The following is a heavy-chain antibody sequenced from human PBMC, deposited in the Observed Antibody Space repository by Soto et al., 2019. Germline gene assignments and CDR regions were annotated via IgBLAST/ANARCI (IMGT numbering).Heavy chain of an antibody. D-gene: IGHD5-12*01. V-gene: IGHV4-39*01. CDR3: ARQPSSGYNSAKTDAFDI. Sequence: QLQLQESGPGLVKPSETLSLTCTVSGGSISSSSYYWGWIRQPPGKGREWIGSIYYSGSTYYNPSLTSRATISVDRSNNQFSLKLSSVTAADTPVYYCARQPSSGYNSAKTDAFDIWGQGTMVTVSS. J-gene: IGHJ3*02. CDR2: IYYSGST. CDR1: GGSISSSSYY.